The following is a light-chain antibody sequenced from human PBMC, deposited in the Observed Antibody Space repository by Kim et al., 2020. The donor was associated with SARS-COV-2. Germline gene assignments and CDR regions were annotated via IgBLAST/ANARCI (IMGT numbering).Light chain of an antibody. Sequence: AAVRDRVTITGRASRGIRTDLGGYQQKPGSAPNLLIYAASTLQSGIPSRFSGSGSGREFTLTISSMRPEDFATYYCQQLNSYPRTFGQGTKVDIK. CDR1: RGIRTD. CDR2: AAS. J-gene: IGKJ1*01. V-gene: IGKV1-9*01. CDR3: QQLNSYPRT.